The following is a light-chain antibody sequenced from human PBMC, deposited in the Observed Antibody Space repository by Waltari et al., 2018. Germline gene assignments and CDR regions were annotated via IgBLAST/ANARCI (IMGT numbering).Light chain of an antibody. V-gene: IGKV3-20*01. CDR1: QSVSSNY. CDR2: GAS. J-gene: IGKJ3*01. Sequence: EIVLTQSPGTLSLSPGERATLSCTASQSVSSNYFAWYQPTPGQAPSLLISGASSRAPGIPDTFRRSGSGTDFPLTINRLQPEVGAVYYCQQYGSSPFTLGPGTNVDIK. CDR3: QQYGSSPFT.